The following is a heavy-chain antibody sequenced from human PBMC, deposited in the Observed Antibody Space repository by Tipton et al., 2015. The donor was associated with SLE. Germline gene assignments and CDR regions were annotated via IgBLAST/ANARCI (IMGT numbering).Heavy chain of an antibody. J-gene: IGHJ4*02. D-gene: IGHD3-3*01. V-gene: IGHV4-34*01. CDR1: GGSFSGYH. CDR2: INHSGGT. CDR3: ARGWNYDSWSGYADY. Sequence: TLSLTCAVYGGSFSGYHWSWIRQPPGKGLEWIGEINHSGGTNHNSSLKSRVTIIVDTSKNQFSLKLSSVTAADTAVYYCARGWNYDSWSGYADYWGQGTLVTVSS.